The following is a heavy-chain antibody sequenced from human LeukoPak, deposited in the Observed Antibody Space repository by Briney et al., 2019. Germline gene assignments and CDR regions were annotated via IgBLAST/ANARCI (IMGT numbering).Heavy chain of an antibody. D-gene: IGHD3-22*01. CDR2: IYYSGST. Sequence: PSETLSLTCTVSGGSISSSGYYWGWIRQPPGKGLEWIGTIYYSGSTQYNPSLKSRVTISVDTSKNQFSLKLSSVTAADTAVYYCAREIGDYYDSSGYRTYYFDYWGQGTLVTVSS. V-gene: IGHV4-39*02. J-gene: IGHJ4*02. CDR3: AREIGDYYDSSGYRTYYFDY. CDR1: GGSISSSGYY.